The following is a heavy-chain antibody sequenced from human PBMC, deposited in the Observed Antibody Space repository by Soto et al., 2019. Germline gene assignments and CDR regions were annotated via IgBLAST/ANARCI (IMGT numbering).Heavy chain of an antibody. V-gene: IGHV3-43*02. Sequence: GGSLRLSCAASGFTFDDYAMHWVRQAPGKGLEWVSLISGDGGSTYYADSVKGRFTISRDNSKNSLYLQMNSLRTEDTALYYGSKGLYDIGGYDLDYWGQGTLVTVSS. CDR1: GFTFDDYA. CDR3: SKGLYDIGGYDLDY. D-gene: IGHD3-22*01. CDR2: ISGDGGST. J-gene: IGHJ4*02.